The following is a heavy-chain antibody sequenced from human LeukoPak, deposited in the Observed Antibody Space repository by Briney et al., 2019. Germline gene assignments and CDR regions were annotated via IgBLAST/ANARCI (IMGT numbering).Heavy chain of an antibody. CDR3: GTRAY. CDR1: GFDFSTYW. CDR2: INQDGSEK. J-gene: IGHJ4*02. Sequence: PGGSLRPSCAASGFDFSTYWMMWVRQIPGKGLEWVANINQDGSEKYYVDSVKGRFTVSRDTAKNSLYLQMNSLRGEDTAVYYCGTRAYWGQGTLVTVSS. V-gene: IGHV3-7*01.